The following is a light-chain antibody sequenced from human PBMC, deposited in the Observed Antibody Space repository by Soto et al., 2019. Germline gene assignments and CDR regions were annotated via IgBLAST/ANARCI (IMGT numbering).Light chain of an antibody. CDR1: SSDVGGYNY. CDR3: TSYTSTNTLV. J-gene: IGLJ2*01. Sequence: QSALTQPASVSGSPGQSITISCTGTSSDVGGYNYVSWYQQHPGKAPKLMIYDVSTRPSGLSNRFSGSKSGNTASLTISGLQADDEADYYCTSYTSTNTLVFGGGTQLTVL. V-gene: IGLV2-14*01. CDR2: DVS.